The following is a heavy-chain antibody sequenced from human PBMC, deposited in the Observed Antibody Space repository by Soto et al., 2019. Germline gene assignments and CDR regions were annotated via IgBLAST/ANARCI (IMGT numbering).Heavy chain of an antibody. V-gene: IGHV3-33*01. J-gene: IGHJ6*03. CDR3: ARDGASSGWTNYYYYYYMDV. Sequence: QVQLVESGGGVVQPGRSLRLSCAASGFTFSSYGMHWVRQAPGKGLEWVAVIWYDGSNKYYADSVKGRFTISRDNSKNTLYLQMNSLRAEDTAVYYCARDGASSGWTNYYYYYYMDVCGKGTTVTVSS. CDR1: GFTFSSYG. D-gene: IGHD6-19*01. CDR2: IWYDGSNK.